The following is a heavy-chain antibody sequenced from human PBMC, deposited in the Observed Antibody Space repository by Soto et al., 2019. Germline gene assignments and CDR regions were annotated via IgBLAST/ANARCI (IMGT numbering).Heavy chain of an antibody. CDR3: ARILHNYDILTARVYYGMDV. Sequence: SGPTLVNPTETLTLTCTVSGFSLSNARMGVSWIRQPPGKALEWLAHIFSNDEKSYSTSLKSRLTISKDTSKSQVVLTMTNMDPVDTATYYCARILHNYDILTARVYYGMDVWGQGTTVTVSS. CDR2: IFSNDEK. D-gene: IGHD3-9*01. CDR1: GFSLSNARMG. J-gene: IGHJ6*02. V-gene: IGHV2-26*01.